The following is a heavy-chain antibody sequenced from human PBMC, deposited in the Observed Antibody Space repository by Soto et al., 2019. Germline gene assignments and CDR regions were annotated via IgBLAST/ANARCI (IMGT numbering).Heavy chain of an antibody. CDR2: IYYSGST. D-gene: IGHD3-3*01. Sequence: QVQLQESGPGLVKPSQTLSLTCTVSGGSLSSGDYYWSWIRQPPGKGLEWIGYIYYSGSTYYNPSLKSRVTPPVPTSHNLFSPKPSPVTAAAPAVYYCASDLSTPYSDFWRGYYVGMDFWGQGTPVTLSS. J-gene: IGHJ6*02. V-gene: IGHV4-30-4*01. CDR1: GGSLSSGDYY. CDR3: ASDLSTPYSDFWRGYYVGMDF.